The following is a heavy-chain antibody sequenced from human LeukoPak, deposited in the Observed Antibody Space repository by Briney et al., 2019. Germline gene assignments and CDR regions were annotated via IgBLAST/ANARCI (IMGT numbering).Heavy chain of an antibody. J-gene: IGHJ4*02. Sequence: GGSLRLSCAASGFTFSRDWMHWVRQAPGKGLVWVSRIKNDGSSITYADSVKGRFTISRDNAKNTLYLQMNSLRPEDTAVYYCARDSPQCTGGYCYFVSWGRGTLVTVSS. CDR1: GFTFSRDW. D-gene: IGHD2-8*02. CDR3: ARDSPQCTGGYCYFVS. CDR2: IKNDGSSI. V-gene: IGHV3-74*03.